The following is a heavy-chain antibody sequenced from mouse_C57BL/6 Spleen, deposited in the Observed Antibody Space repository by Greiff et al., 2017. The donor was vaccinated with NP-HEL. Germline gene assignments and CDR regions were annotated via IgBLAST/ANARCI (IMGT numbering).Heavy chain of an antibody. CDR3: TRSGYYVEAY. CDR1: GYTFTAYE. V-gene: IGHV1-15*01. D-gene: IGHD2-3*01. J-gene: IGHJ3*01. CDR2: IDPETGGT. Sequence: VQLQQSGAELVRPGASVTLSCKASGYTFTAYEMHWVKQTPVHGLEWIGAIDPETGGTAYNQKFKGKAILTADKSSSTAYMELRSLTSEDSAVYYCTRSGYYVEAYWGQGTLVTVSA.